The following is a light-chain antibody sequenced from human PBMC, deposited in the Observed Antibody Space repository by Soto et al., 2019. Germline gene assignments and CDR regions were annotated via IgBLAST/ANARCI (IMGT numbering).Light chain of an antibody. CDR3: QQYSDRPYT. CDR1: QSVSSL. Sequence: IVITQSPATLSVSPGDRATLSCRASQSVSSLLAWYQQKPGQAPRLLLYGASTRATGIPARFSGSGSGTEFTLTISSLQSEDFAVYYCQQYSDRPYTFGQGTKVDIK. J-gene: IGKJ2*01. CDR2: GAS. V-gene: IGKV3-15*01.